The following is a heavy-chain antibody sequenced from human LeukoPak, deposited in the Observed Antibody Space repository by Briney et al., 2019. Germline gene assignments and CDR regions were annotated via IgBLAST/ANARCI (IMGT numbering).Heavy chain of an antibody. D-gene: IGHD3-10*01. Sequence: PGGSLRLSCAASGFTFTSYAMRWVRQAPGKGLEWVSEICGSGANTYYADSVKGRFTISRDNSKNTLYLQMSSLRAEDTAVYYCAKRLAYGSGGSDYFDFWGQGTLVTVSS. CDR1: GFTFTSYA. CDR2: ICGSGANT. V-gene: IGHV3-23*01. J-gene: IGHJ4*02. CDR3: AKRLAYGSGGSDYFDF.